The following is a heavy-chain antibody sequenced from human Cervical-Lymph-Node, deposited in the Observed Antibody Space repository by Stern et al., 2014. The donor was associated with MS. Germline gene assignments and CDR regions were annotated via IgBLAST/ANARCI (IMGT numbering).Heavy chain of an antibody. Sequence: VQLVEYGGALVKPGGSLRLSCAASGFTFSNSYMTWIRQPPGTGLEWISYISPTGDTIYYADSVKGRFTISRDNAQHSLYLQMNSLRAEDTAVYYCARERGASSWHDYWGQGTLVTVSS. CDR3: ARERGASSWHDY. V-gene: IGHV3-11*01. CDR2: ISPTGDTI. J-gene: IGHJ4*02. CDR1: GFTFSNSY. D-gene: IGHD6-13*01.